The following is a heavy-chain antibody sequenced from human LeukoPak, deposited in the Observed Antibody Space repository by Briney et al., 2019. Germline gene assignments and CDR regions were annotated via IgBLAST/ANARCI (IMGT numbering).Heavy chain of an antibody. D-gene: IGHD5-12*01. CDR2: ISSSSSYI. V-gene: IGHV3-21*01. CDR1: GFTFSSYR. J-gene: IGHJ4*02. Sequence: PGGSLRLSCAASGFTFSSYRMNWVPQAPGKGLEWVSSISSSSSYIYYADSVKGRFTISRDNAKNSLYLQMNSLRAEDTAVYYCARDWSGYELGAFDYWGQGTLVTVSS. CDR3: ARDWSGYELGAFDY.